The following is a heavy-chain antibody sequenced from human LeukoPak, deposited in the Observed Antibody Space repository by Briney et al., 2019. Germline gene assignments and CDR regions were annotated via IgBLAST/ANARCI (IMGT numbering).Heavy chain of an antibody. CDR2: INDYTGDS. J-gene: IGHJ6*02. V-gene: IGHV4-34*01. CDR3: ARGRIAKIVVVHSFPYGMDV. Sequence: SETLSLTCTVFGGSFTDYFWTWIRHSPGKGLEWIGEINDYTGDSKYNPSLNSRVSISLEKSKNQLSLGLRSVTAADTAVYYCARGRIAKIVVVHSFPYGMDVWGQGTTVTVSS. D-gene: IGHD3-22*01. CDR1: GGSFTDYF.